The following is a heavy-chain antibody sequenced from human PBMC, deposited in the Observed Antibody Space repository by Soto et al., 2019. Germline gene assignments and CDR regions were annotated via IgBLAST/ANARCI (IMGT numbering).Heavy chain of an antibody. CDR2: INHSGST. D-gene: IGHD2-15*01. J-gene: IGHJ4*02. CDR1: GGSFGVYY. Sequence: SDTLSLTCAVYGGSFGVYYWSWIRQPPGKGLEWIGEINHSGSTNYNPSLKSRVTISVDTSKNQFSLKLSSVTAADMAVYYCARVGSRMIDYWGQGTLVTVSS. CDR3: ARVGSRMIDY. V-gene: IGHV4-34*01.